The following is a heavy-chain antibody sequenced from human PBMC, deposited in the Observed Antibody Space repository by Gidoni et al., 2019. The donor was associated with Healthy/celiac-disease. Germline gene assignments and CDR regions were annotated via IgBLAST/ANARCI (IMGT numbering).Heavy chain of an antibody. Sequence: QVQLVESGGGVVQPGRSLRLSCAASGFTFSNYGMHWVRQAPGKGLEWVAVISYDGSNKYYAESVKGRFTISRDNSKNTVYLQMNSLRAEDTAVYYCAKGVSYYYDSSGYWYFDLWGRGTLVTVSS. D-gene: IGHD3-22*01. CDR1: GFTFSNYG. V-gene: IGHV3-30*18. CDR2: ISYDGSNK. CDR3: AKGVSYYYDSSGYWYFDL. J-gene: IGHJ2*01.